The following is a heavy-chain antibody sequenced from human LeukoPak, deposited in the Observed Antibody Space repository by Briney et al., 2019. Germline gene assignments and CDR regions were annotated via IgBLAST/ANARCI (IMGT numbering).Heavy chain of an antibody. CDR2: INHSGST. Sequence: SETLSLTCAVYGGSFSGYYWSWIRRPPGKGLEWIGEINHSGSTNYNPSLKSRVTISVDTSKNQFSLKLSSVTAADTAVYYCASTHLGDYYDSSGYHDYWGQGTLVTVSS. CDR3: ASTHLGDYYDSSGYHDY. V-gene: IGHV4-34*01. CDR1: GGSFSGYY. D-gene: IGHD3-22*01. J-gene: IGHJ4*02.